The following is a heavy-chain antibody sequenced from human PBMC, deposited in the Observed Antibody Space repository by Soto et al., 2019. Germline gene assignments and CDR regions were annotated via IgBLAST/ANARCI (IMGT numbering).Heavy chain of an antibody. CDR2: IIPIFGTA. Sequence: SVKVSCKASGGTFSSYAISWVRQAPGQGLEWMGGIIPIFGTANYAQKFQGRVTITADKSTSTAYMELSSLRSEDTAVYYCARGMGYCSSTSCYQYYYYGMDVWGQGNTVTV. V-gene: IGHV1-69*06. J-gene: IGHJ6*02. D-gene: IGHD2-2*01. CDR3: ARGMGYCSSTSCYQYYYYGMDV. CDR1: GGTFSSYA.